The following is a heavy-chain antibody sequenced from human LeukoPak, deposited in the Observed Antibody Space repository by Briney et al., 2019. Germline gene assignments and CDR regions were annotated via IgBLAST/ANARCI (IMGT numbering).Heavy chain of an antibody. V-gene: IGHV3-48*04. CDR1: GFTFSTYN. D-gene: IGHD1-26*01. J-gene: IGHJ6*03. Sequence: GGSLRLSCEASGFTFSTYNMNWLRQAPGKGLEWVSYISSSGSTIYYADSVKGRFTISRHNAKNSLYLQMNSLRAEDTAVYYCARGGAVYYYYMDVWGKGTTVTISS. CDR2: ISSSGSTI. CDR3: ARGGAVYYYYMDV.